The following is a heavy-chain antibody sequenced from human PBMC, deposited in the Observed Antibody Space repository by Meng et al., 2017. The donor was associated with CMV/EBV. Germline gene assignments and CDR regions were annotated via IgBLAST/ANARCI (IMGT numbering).Heavy chain of an antibody. J-gene: IGHJ4*02. D-gene: IGHD2-2*01. Sequence: GESPKISCAASGFTFSSYAMSWVRQAPGKGLEWVSAFSGSGGSTYYADSVKGRFTISRDNSKNTLYLQMNSLRAEDTAVYYCAKDAHIVVVPAALYYWGQGTLVTVSS. CDR2: FSGSGGST. V-gene: IGHV3-23*01. CDR3: AKDAHIVVVPAALYY. CDR1: GFTFSSYA.